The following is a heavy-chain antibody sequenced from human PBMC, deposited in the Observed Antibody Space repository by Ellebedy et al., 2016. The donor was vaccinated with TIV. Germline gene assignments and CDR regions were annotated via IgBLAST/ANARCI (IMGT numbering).Heavy chain of an antibody. V-gene: IGHV4-4*02. CDR2: IYHSGST. CDR3: ARVPPNLYSSIPHPLFDY. Sequence: SETLSLTXAVSGGSISSSNWWSWVRRPPGKGLEWIGEIYHSGSTNYNPSLKSRVTISVDKSKNQFSLKLSSVTAADTAVYYCARVPPNLYSSIPHPLFDYWGQGTLVTVSS. CDR1: GGSISSSNW. J-gene: IGHJ4*02. D-gene: IGHD6-13*01.